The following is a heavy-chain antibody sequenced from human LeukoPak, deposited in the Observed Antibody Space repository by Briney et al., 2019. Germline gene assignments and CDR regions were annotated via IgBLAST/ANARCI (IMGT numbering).Heavy chain of an antibody. D-gene: IGHD1-26*01. J-gene: IGHJ4*02. CDR2: IFHTGST. CDR1: GGSISSSNW. V-gene: IGHV4-4*02. Sequence: SETLSPTCAVSGGSISSSNWWTWVRQPPGKGLELIGQIFHTGSTNYNPSLKSRVTISVDKSKNQFSLKLISVTAADTAVYYCARDLGGTYYGAYYFDYWGQGTLVTVSS. CDR3: ARDLGGTYYGAYYFDY.